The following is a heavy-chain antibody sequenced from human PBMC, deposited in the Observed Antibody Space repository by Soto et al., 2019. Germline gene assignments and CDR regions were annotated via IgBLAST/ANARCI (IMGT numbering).Heavy chain of an antibody. V-gene: IGHV4-59*08. CDR1: GGSISSYY. J-gene: IGHJ4*02. CDR2: IYYSGST. D-gene: IGHD5-18*01. CDR3: ARRDTATDFDY. Sequence: PSETLSLTCTVSGGSISSYYWSWIRQPPGKGLEWIGYIYYSGSTNYNPFLKSRVTMSVDTSKNQFSLKLSSVTAADTAVYYCARRDTATDFDYWGQGTLVTVSS.